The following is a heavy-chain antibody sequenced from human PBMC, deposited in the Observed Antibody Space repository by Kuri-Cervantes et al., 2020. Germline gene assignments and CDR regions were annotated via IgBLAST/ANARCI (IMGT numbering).Heavy chain of an antibody. CDR1: GYTFTSYA. CDR3: ASRRRLVGATDY. D-gene: IGHD1-26*01. J-gene: IGHJ4*02. CDR2: SNAGNGNT. Sequence: ASVKVSCKASGYTFTSYAMHWVRQAPGQRLEWMGWSNAGNGNTKYSQEFQGRVTITRDTSASTAYMELSSLRSEDMAVYYCASRRRLVGATDYWGQGTGGTVSS. V-gene: IGHV1-3*02.